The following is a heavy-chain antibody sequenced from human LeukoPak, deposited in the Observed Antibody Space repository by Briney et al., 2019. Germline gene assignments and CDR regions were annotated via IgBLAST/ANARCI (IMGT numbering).Heavy chain of an antibody. CDR1: GGSIRSHY. Sequence: SETLSLTCTVSGGSIRSHYWSWIRQPPPKGLEWSGYIYYNGRTNYNPSLKRRVTIAVGTSKNQCSLKLSSVTAADTAVYYCARDRRRGLLQAFDIWGQRTMVTVSS. J-gene: IGHJ3*02. V-gene: IGHV4-59*11. D-gene: IGHD1-26*01. CDR2: IYYNGRT. CDR3: ARDRRRGLLQAFDI.